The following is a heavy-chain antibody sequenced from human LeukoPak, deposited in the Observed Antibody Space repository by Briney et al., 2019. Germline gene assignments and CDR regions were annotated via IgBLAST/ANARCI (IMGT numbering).Heavy chain of an antibody. CDR1: GYTFTSYY. Sequence: ASVKVSCKASGYTFTSYYMHWVRQAPGQGLEWMGIINPSGSSTSYAQKFQGRVTMTRDTSTSTVYMELSSLRSEDTAVYYWARDADTRGYCSSTSCYAGYYYYMDVWGKGTTVTVSS. J-gene: IGHJ6*03. CDR2: INPSGSST. D-gene: IGHD2-2*01. CDR3: ARDADTRGYCSSTSCYAGYYYYMDV. V-gene: IGHV1-46*01.